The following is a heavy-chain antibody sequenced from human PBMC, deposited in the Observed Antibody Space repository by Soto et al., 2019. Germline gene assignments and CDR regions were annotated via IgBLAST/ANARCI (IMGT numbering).Heavy chain of an antibody. D-gene: IGHD3-10*01. J-gene: IGHJ1*01. CDR1: CGSISSSSYY. V-gene: IGHV4-39*01. Sequence: QLQLQESGPGLVKPSETLSLTCTVSCGSISSSSYYWGWIRQPPGKGLEWIGSIYYSGSTYYNPSLKSRVNIYVGTSKNQFSRKLSAVTGADTAVYYCAGQCETICIGELSPSDPFAHWGQGRLVTVSS. CDR2: IYYSGST. CDR3: AGQCETICIGELSPSDPFAH.